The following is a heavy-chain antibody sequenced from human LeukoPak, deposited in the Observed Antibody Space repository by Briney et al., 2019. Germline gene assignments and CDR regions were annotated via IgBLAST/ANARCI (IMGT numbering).Heavy chain of an antibody. V-gene: IGHV4-61*02. CDR1: GGSISSGSYY. CDR3: ARDLDSSGYLEGY. J-gene: IGHJ4*02. D-gene: IGHD3-22*01. Sequence: PSQTLSLTCTVSGGSISSGSYYWSWIRQPAGKGLEWIGRIYTSGSTNYNPSLKSRVTISVDTSKNQFSLKLSSVTAADTAVYYCARDLDSSGYLEGYWGQGTLVTVSS. CDR2: IYTSGST.